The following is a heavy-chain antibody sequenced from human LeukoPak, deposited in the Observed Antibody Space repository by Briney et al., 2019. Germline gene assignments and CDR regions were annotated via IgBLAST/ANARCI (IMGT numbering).Heavy chain of an antibody. D-gene: IGHD2-15*01. CDR3: ARDSVKMNDIVVVVAAGTNWFDP. V-gene: IGHV3-21*04. CDR2: ISSSSSYI. CDR1: GFTFSSYS. J-gene: IGHJ5*02. Sequence: PGGSLRLSCAPSGFTFSSYSMNWVRQAPGKGLEWVSSISSSSSYIYYADSVKGRFTISRDNAKNSLYLQMNSLRAEDTAVYYCARDSVKMNDIVVVVAAGTNWFDPWGQGTLVTVSS.